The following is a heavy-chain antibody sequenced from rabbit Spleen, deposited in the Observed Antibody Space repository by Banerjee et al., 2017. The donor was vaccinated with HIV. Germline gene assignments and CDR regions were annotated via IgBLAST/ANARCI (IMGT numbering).Heavy chain of an antibody. J-gene: IGHJ4*01. CDR2: IYIGSGNT. Sequence: QGQLKETGGGLVQPGGSLTLSCKASGFSLSSYYMCWVRQAPGKGVEWIGCIYIGSGNTYYASWAKGRFTISRTSSTTVTLQMTSLTAADTATYFCARDGAGGSYFALWGPGTLVTVS. CDR1: GFSLSSYY. CDR3: ARDGAGGSYFAL. V-gene: IGHV1S45*01. D-gene: IGHD8-1*01.